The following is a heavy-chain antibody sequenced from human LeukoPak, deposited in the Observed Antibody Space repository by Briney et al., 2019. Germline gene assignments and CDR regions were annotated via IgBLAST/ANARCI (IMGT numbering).Heavy chain of an antibody. Sequence: SETLSLTCTVSGGSISSYYWSWIRQPPGKGLEWIGYIYYSGSTNYNPSLKSRVTISVDTSKNQFSLKLSSVTAADTAVYYCARGHAYNKGTHASDYWGQGTLVTVSS. V-gene: IGHV4-59*01. J-gene: IGHJ4*02. D-gene: IGHD1-14*01. CDR2: IYYSGST. CDR1: GGSISSYY. CDR3: ARGHAYNKGTHASDY.